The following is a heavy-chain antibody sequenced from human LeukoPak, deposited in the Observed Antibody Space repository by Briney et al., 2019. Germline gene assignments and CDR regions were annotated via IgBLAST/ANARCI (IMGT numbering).Heavy chain of an antibody. CDR2: ISSDGSRT. CDR1: GFTFNTYW. CDR3: ARGPSHSGSYFVY. D-gene: IGHD1-26*01. J-gene: IGHJ4*02. Sequence: GGSLRLSRAAFGFTFNTYWMYWVRHGSGKGLVWVLRISSDGSRTEYADSVEGRFTISRDNAKNTLYLQMDSLRAEDTAVYYCARGPSHSGSYFVYWGQGTLVTVSS. V-gene: IGHV3-74*03.